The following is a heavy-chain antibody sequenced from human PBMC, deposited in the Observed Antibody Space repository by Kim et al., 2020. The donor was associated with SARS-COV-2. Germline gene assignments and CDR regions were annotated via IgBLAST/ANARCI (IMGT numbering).Heavy chain of an antibody. CDR1: GGSFSGYY. Sequence: SETLSLTCAVYGGSFSGYYWSWIRQPPGKGLEWIGEINHSGSTNYNPSLKSRVTISVDTSKNQFSLKLSSVTAADTAVYYCARGQVILTGFPSYYYYYGMDVWGQGTTVTVSS. CDR2: INHSGST. J-gene: IGHJ6*02. V-gene: IGHV4-34*01. D-gene: IGHD3-9*01. CDR3: ARGQVILTGFPSYYYYYGMDV.